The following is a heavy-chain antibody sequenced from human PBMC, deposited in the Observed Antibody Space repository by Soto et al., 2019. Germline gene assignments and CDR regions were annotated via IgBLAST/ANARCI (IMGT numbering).Heavy chain of an antibody. CDR2: ISGRGGNT. D-gene: IGHD3-10*01. CDR3: AKRFYGSGTAAFDI. Sequence: GGSRSLSCAAAGFTFSSYAMGWVSQAPGKGREWVSAISGRGGNTYYADSVKGRFTISRDNSKNTLYLQMNSLRAYDTAVYYSAKRFYGSGTAAFDIWGQGTMVTVSS. CDR1: GFTFSSYA. V-gene: IGHV3-23*01. J-gene: IGHJ3*02.